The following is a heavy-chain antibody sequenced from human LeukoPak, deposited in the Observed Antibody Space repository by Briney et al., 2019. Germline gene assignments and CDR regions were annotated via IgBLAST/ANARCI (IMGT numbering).Heavy chain of an antibody. CDR2: IYYSGST. J-gene: IGHJ3*02. Sequence: SETLSLTCTVSGGSISSYYWSWIRQPPGKGLEWIGYIYYSGSTNYNPSLKSRVTISVDTSKNQFSLRLSSVTAADTAVYYCARQGLWFGYMAPFDIWGQGTMVTVSS. V-gene: IGHV4-59*08. CDR3: ARQGLWFGYMAPFDI. CDR1: GGSISSYY. D-gene: IGHD3-10*01.